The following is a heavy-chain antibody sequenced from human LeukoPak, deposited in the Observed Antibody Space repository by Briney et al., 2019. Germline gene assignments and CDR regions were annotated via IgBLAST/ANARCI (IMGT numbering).Heavy chain of an antibody. CDR3: AKGYGYSYGYRV. Sequence: GGSLRLSCAASGFTVGSSYMTWVRQAPGKGLEWVSIFYSGGSTYYAASVKGRFTISRDNSKNTLYLQMNSLRVEDTAVYYCAKGYGYSYGYRVWGQGTLVTVSS. J-gene: IGHJ4*02. CDR1: GFTVGSSY. V-gene: IGHV3-66*01. D-gene: IGHD5-18*01. CDR2: FYSGGST.